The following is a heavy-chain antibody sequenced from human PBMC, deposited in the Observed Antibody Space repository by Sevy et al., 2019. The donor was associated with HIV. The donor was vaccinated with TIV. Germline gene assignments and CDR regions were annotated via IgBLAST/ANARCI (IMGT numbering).Heavy chain of an antibody. CDR1: GGSISSGNYL. CDR2: VHYSGRT. Sequence: SETLSLTCTVSGGSISSGNYLWSWIRQTPGKGLEWIGTVHYSGRTYYNPSLKSRVTISEDTSKNQFSLNLTSVTAADTAVYFCARNFDYRGQGTLVTVSS. J-gene: IGHJ4*02. V-gene: IGHV4-39*01. CDR3: ARNFDY.